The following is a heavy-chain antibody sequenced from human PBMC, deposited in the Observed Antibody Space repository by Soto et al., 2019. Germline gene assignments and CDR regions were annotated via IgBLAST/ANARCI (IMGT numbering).Heavy chain of an antibody. D-gene: IGHD3-3*01. CDR3: AKVFVFTIREGFDC. Sequence: EVQLLESGGGLVQPGASLRLSCAASGFTFSSYAMSWVRQAPGKGLEWVSAITGSGDSTYYADSVKGRFTVSRDNSKNTLYLQMNSLRAEDTAVYYCAKVFVFTIREGFDCWGLGTLVTVSS. CDR2: ITGSGDST. J-gene: IGHJ4*02. CDR1: GFTFSSYA. V-gene: IGHV3-23*01.